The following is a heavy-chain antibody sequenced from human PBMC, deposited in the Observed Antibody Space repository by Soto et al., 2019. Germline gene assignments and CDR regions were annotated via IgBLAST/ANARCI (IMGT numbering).Heavy chain of an antibody. J-gene: IGHJ6*02. V-gene: IGHV3-30*18. CDR3: AKALDGYNYYYYYGMDV. CDR2: ISYDGSNK. CDR1: GFTFSSYG. D-gene: IGHD5-12*01. Sequence: QVQLVESGGGVVQPGRSLRLSCAASGFTFSSYGMHWVRQAPGKGLEWVAVISYDGSNKYYADSVKGRFTISRDNSKNTLYLQMNSLRAEDTAVYYCAKALDGYNYYYYYGMDVWGQGTTVTVSS.